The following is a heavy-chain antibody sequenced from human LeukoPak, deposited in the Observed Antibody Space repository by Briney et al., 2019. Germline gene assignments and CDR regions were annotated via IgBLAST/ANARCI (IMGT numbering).Heavy chain of an antibody. CDR2: VSYDGSKT. V-gene: IGHV3-30*18. J-gene: IGHJ6*02. CDR1: GITIESYG. CDR3: AKDNWQRLVRGYYGMDV. Sequence: PGTSLRLSCAASGITIESYGMHWVRQAPGKGLDWVAVVSYDGSKTYYADSVKGRFTISSDNSKNTVYLQMNSLRAEDTAIYYCAKDNWQRLVRGYYGMDVWGQGTTVTVSS. D-gene: IGHD6-13*01.